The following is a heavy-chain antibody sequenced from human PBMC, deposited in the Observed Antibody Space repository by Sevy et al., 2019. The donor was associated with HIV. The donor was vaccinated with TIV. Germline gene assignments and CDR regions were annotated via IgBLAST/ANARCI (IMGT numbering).Heavy chain of an antibody. D-gene: IGHD3-10*01. Sequence: GGSLRLSCAASGFTFSSYSMNWVRQAPGKGLEWVSYISSSSTIYYADSVKGRFTISRDNAKNSLYLQMNSLRDEDTAVYYCAREGAGGYDAFDIWGQGTMVTVSS. J-gene: IGHJ3*02. CDR2: ISSSSTI. CDR1: GFTFSSYS. CDR3: AREGAGGYDAFDI. V-gene: IGHV3-48*02.